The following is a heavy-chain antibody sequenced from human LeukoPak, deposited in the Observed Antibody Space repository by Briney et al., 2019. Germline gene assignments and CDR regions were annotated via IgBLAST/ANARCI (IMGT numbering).Heavy chain of an antibody. CDR2: NSSSSSYT. V-gene: IGHV3-11*03. J-gene: IGHJ4*02. CDR1: GFTFTDYY. Sequence: PGGSLRLSCAASGFTFTDYYMSWIRDAPRKGREWGSYNSSSSSYTDYADAVKGRFTTSRDNARNSLFVQMDSLRAEDTAVYHCSVSPHSSTDYWGQGTLVTVSS. CDR3: SVSPHSSTDY. D-gene: IGHD6-13*01.